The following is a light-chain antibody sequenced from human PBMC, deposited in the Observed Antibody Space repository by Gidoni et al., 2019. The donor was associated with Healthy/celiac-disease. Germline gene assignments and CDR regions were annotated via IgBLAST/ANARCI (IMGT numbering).Light chain of an antibody. Sequence: ALQLTQSPSSLSASVGDRVTITCRASQGISSALAWYQQKPGKAPKLLIYDASSLESGVPSRFSGSGSGTDFTLTISSLQPEDFATYYCQQFNSYLLTFXGXTKVEIK. CDR2: DAS. CDR3: QQFNSYLLT. V-gene: IGKV1-13*02. CDR1: QGISSA. J-gene: IGKJ4*01.